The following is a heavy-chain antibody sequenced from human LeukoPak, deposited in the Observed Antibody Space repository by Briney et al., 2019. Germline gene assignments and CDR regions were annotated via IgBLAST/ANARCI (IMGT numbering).Heavy chain of an antibody. Sequence: PGGSLRLSCAASGFTLRSYTMSWVCQAPGKGLEWVSTISGVGVTTYYADSVKGRFTISRDNSQNTLYLQMTSLRVEDTAVYYCATRPPIVPAPYYSDYWGQGALVTVSS. V-gene: IGHV3-23*01. CDR1: GFTLRSYT. CDR3: ATRPPIVPAPYYSDY. J-gene: IGHJ4*02. CDR2: ISGVGVTT. D-gene: IGHD2-2*01.